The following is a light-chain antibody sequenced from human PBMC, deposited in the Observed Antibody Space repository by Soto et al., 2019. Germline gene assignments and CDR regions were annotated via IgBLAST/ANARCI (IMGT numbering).Light chain of an antibody. Sequence: EIVLTQSPGTLSLSPGERATLSCRASQSLTNSFIAWYQQKPGQAPRLLIYDTSSRATGIPDRFSGSGSGTDFTLTISRLEPEDFAVFFCQQYGTPEIIFGQGTRLEI. CDR3: QQYGTPEII. CDR1: QSLTNSF. J-gene: IGKJ5*01. CDR2: DTS. V-gene: IGKV3-20*01.